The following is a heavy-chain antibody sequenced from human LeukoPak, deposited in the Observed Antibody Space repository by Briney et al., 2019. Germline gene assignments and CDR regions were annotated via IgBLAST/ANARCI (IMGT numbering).Heavy chain of an antibody. CDR1: GGSFSGYY. CDR3: ARVSGGYCSGGSCYYYYMDV. V-gene: IGHV4-34*01. D-gene: IGHD2-15*01. Sequence: TSSETLSLTCAVYGGSFSGYYWSWIRQPPGKGLEWIGEINHSGSTNYNPSLKSRVTISVDTSKNQFSLKLSSVTAADTAVYYCARVSGGYCSGGSCYYYYMDVWGKGTTVTVSS. CDR2: INHSGST. J-gene: IGHJ6*03.